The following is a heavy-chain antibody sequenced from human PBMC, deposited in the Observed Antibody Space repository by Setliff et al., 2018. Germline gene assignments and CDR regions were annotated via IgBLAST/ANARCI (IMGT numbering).Heavy chain of an antibody. CDR2: IYPSDSHT. Sequence: PGASLTLSCKASGYTFSRYWIGWVRQMPGKGLEWLGIIYPSDSHTRYSPSFQGQVTISADKSISTAYLQWSSLKASDTAMYYCARALASAGTVYFDYWGQGTLVTVSS. CDR3: ARALASAGTVYFDY. J-gene: IGHJ4*02. V-gene: IGHV5-51*01. CDR1: GYTFSRYW. D-gene: IGHD6-13*01.